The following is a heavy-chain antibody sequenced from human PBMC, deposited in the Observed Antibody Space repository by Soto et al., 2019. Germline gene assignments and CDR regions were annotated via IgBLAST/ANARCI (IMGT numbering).Heavy chain of an antibody. CDR3: ARDGYGDYGS. Sequence: QVQLVQSGAEVKNPGTSVKVSCKASGYTFTSNGISWVRQAPGQGLEWMGCISTYNGNTNYAQKLQGRVTMTRDTSTSIAYMELRDLRSDDTAVYYCARDGYGDYGSWGQGSLVTVSS. J-gene: IGHJ5*02. V-gene: IGHV1-18*01. CDR1: GYTFTSNG. D-gene: IGHD4-17*01. CDR2: ISTYNGNT.